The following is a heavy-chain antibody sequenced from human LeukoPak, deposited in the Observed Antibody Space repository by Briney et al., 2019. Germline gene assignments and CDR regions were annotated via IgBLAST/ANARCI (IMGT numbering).Heavy chain of an antibody. D-gene: IGHD3-3*01. CDR1: GYTFTSYD. J-gene: IGHJ4*02. CDR3: AREGTYYDFWSGYYQNRLFDY. Sequence: GVSVKVSCKASGYTFTSYDINWVRQATGQGLEWMGWMNPNSGNTGYAQKFQGRVTMTRNTSISTAYMELSSLRSEDTAVYYCAREGTYYDFWSGYYQNRLFDYWGQGTLVTVSS. V-gene: IGHV1-8*01. CDR2: MNPNSGNT.